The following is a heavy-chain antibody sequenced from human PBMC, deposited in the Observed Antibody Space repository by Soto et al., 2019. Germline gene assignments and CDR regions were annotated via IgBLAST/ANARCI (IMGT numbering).Heavy chain of an antibody. CDR1: GFTLTTYS. V-gene: IGHV3-48*02. D-gene: IGHD6-19*01. Sequence: GGSLRLSCAVSGFTLTTYSMNWVRQAPGKGLEWISFINKNGFTIYYADSVKGRFTISRDYAKNSLYLQMDSLRHEDTAVYYCARGAVTGTSLFDYWGLATLVTVSS. CDR2: INKNGFTI. CDR3: ARGAVTGTSLFDY. J-gene: IGHJ4*02.